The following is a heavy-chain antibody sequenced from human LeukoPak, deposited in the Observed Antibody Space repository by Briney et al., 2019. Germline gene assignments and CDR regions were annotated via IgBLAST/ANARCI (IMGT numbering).Heavy chain of an antibody. CDR3: ARGLTSGLQFIKTYYYYYGMDV. V-gene: IGHV1-18*01. CDR1: GYTFTSYG. CDR2: ISAYNGNT. J-gene: IGHJ6*02. Sequence: ASVKVSCKASGYTFTSYGISWVRQAPGQGLEWMGWISAYNGNTNYAQKLQGRVTMTTDTSTSTAYMELRSLRSDDTAVYYCARGLTSGLQFIKTYYYYYGMDVWGRGTTVTVSS. D-gene: IGHD5-24*01.